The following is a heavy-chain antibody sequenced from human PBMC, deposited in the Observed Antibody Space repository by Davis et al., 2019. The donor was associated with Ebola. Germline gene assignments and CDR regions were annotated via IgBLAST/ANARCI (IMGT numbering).Heavy chain of an antibody. CDR1: GYTFTSSG. CDR2: ISAYNSKT. D-gene: IGHD4-17*01. CDR3: ARATHHGDPAYFDS. J-gene: IGHJ4*02. V-gene: IGHV1-18*01. Sequence: ASVKVSCKASGYTFTSSGITWVRQAPGQGLEWMGWISAYNSKTHYAQKFQGRVTVTTDTSTSTAYMELRCLRSDDTAVYYCARATHHGDPAYFDSWGQGTLVTVSS.